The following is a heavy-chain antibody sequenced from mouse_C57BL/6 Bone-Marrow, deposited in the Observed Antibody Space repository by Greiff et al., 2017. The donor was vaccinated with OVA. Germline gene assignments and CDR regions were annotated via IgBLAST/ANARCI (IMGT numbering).Heavy chain of an antibody. Sequence: DVMLVESGGDLVKPGGSLKLSCAASGFTFSSYGMSWVRQTPDKRLEWVATISSGGSYTYYPDSVKGRFTISRDNAKNTLYLQMSSLKSEDTAMYYCARQGGFILYWYFDVWGTGTMVTVSS. J-gene: IGHJ1*03. CDR1: GFTFSSYG. CDR3: ARQGGFILYWYFDV. V-gene: IGHV5-6*02. CDR2: ISSGGSYT. D-gene: IGHD1-1*01.